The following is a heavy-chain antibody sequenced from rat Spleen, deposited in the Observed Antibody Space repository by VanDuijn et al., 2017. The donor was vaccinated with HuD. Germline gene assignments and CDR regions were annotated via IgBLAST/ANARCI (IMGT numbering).Heavy chain of an antibody. D-gene: IGHD1-4*01. Sequence: EVQLVESYGGLVQPGRSLKLSCAASGFTFSDFYMAWVRQAPTKGLEWVATISYDGSKTYYRDSVKGRFTISRDNAENTVYLQMNSLRSEDTATYYCATPLPHWGQGVMVTVSS. V-gene: IGHV5-29*01. CDR3: ATPLPH. CDR2: ISYDGSKT. CDR1: GFTFSDFY. J-gene: IGHJ2*01.